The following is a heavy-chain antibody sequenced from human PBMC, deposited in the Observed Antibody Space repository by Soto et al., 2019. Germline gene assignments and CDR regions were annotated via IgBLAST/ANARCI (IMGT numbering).Heavy chain of an antibody. Sequence: GASVKVSCKASGGTFSSYAISWVRQATGQGLEWMGGIIPIFGTANYAQKFQGRVTITADESTSTAYMELSSLRSEDTAVYYCARDQKSDYYDSSGYSSLDYWGQGTLVTVSS. CDR3: ARDQKSDYYDSSGYSSLDY. D-gene: IGHD3-22*01. J-gene: IGHJ4*02. CDR1: GGTFSSYA. CDR2: IIPIFGTA. V-gene: IGHV1-69*13.